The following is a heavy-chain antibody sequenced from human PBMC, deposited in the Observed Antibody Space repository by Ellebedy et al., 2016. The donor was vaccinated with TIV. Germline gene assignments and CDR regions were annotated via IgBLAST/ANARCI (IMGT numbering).Heavy chain of an antibody. CDR1: GFSFRSYW. D-gene: IGHD4-17*01. J-gene: IGHJ5*02. Sequence: PGGSLRLSCAASGFSFRSYWMSWVRQAPGKGLEWVANIYQDGGVQYYVDSVKGRFTISRDNANNLLFLQMNSLRVDDTAVYYCARRGSYGDYAVQINSWFDRWGQGTLVTVSS. CDR3: ARRGSYGDYAVQINSWFDR. V-gene: IGHV3-7*01. CDR2: IYQDGGVQ.